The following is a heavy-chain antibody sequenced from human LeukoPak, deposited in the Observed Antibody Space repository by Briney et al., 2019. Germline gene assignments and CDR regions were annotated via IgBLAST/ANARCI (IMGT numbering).Heavy chain of an antibody. CDR1: GGSFSGYY. Sequence: TSETLSLTCAVYGGSFSGYYWNWIRQPPGKGLEWIGEINNSGSTNYNPSLKSRVTISRDTSKSQFSLKLSSVTAADTAVYYCARGRAFFDWGQGTLVTVSS. V-gene: IGHV4-34*01. J-gene: IGHJ4*02. D-gene: IGHD3-3*02. CDR2: INNSGST. CDR3: ARGRAFFD.